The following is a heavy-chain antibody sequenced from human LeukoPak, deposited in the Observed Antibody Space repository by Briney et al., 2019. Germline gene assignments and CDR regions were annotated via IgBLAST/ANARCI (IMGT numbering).Heavy chain of an antibody. J-gene: IGHJ6*03. CDR2: IYSGGSI. V-gene: IGHV3-53*01. CDR3: AKAEWELPYYYYYYYMDV. CDR1: GLIVSSNY. Sequence: PGGSLRLSCAASGLIVSSNYMTWVRQAPGKGLEWVSVIYSGGSIYYADSVKGRFTISRDNSRNTLYLQMNSLRAEDTAVYYCAKAEWELPYYYYYYYMDVWGKGTTVTVSS. D-gene: IGHD1-26*01.